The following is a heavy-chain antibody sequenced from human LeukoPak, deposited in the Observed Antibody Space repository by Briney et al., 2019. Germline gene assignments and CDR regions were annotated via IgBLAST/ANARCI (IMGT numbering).Heavy chain of an antibody. CDR3: ARDGYYDSSGYSD. Sequence: SQTLSLTCTVSGGSISSGEYYWSWIRQPPGKGLEWIGYIYYSGSTYYNPSLKSRVTISVDTSKNQFSLKLSSVTAADTAVYYCARDGYYDSSGYSDWGQGTLVTVSS. CDR1: GGSISSGEYY. J-gene: IGHJ4*02. D-gene: IGHD3-22*01. V-gene: IGHV4-30-4*01. CDR2: IYYSGST.